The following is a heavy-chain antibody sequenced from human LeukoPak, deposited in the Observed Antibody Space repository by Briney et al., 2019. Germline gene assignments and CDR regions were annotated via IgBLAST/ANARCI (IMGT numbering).Heavy chain of an antibody. CDR3: ARAWELWE. V-gene: IGHV1-18*04. Sequence: GASVKVSCKASGYTFANYDLAWVRQAPGQGLEWLGWISVSSGGTVSPQTLQGRVTLTTDTSTSTGYMELRSLGSDDTAVYYCARAWELWEWGQGTLVTVSS. CDR1: GYTFANYD. J-gene: IGHJ4*02. D-gene: IGHD1-26*01. CDR2: ISVSSGGT.